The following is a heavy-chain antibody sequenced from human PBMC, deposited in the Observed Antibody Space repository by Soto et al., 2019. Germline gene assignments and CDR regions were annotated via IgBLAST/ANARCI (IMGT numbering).Heavy chain of an antibody. CDR1: GFTFSNYG. J-gene: IGHJ6*02. V-gene: IGHV3-30*18. CDR2: TSYDGSKK. Sequence: QVQLVESGGGVDQPGRSLRLSCAASGFTFSNYGIHWVRQAPGKGLEWVSVTSYDGSKKYYADSVKGRFTISRDNSKNTVFLQMNSLRPEDTAVYYCAKDIALVRGVIIDVDVWGQGTTVTVSS. D-gene: IGHD3-10*01. CDR3: AKDIALVRGVIIDVDV.